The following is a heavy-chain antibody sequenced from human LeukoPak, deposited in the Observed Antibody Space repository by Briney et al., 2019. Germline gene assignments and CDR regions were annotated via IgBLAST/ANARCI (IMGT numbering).Heavy chain of an antibody. CDR1: GGTFSSYA. J-gene: IGHJ4*02. CDR2: IIPIFGTA. D-gene: IGHD6-13*01. V-gene: IGHV1-69*05. CDR3: ANGYSSHPDYFDY. Sequence: SVKVSCKASGGTFSSYAISWVRQAPGQGLEWMGGIIPIFGTANYAQKFQGRVTITTDESTSTAYMELSSLRSEDTAVYYCANGYSSHPDYFDYWGQGTLVTVSS.